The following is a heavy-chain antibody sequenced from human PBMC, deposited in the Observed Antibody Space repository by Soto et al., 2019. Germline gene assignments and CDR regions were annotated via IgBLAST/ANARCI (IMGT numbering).Heavy chain of an antibody. Sequence: GXSVKVSCKASGGTFSSYAISWVRQAPGQGLEWMGGIIPIFGTANYAQKFQGRVTITADESTSTAYMELSGLRSEDTAVYYCARDRDHYYGSVPYGMDVWGQGPTVTVSS. V-gene: IGHV1-69*13. D-gene: IGHD3-10*01. CDR1: GGTFSSYA. CDR2: IIPIFGTA. CDR3: ARDRDHYYGSVPYGMDV. J-gene: IGHJ6*02.